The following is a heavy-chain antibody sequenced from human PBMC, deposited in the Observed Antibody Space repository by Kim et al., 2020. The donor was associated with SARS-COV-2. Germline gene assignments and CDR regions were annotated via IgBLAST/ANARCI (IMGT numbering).Heavy chain of an antibody. V-gene: IGHV3-21*01. CDR3: ARGSAAGTEFDS. J-gene: IGHJ4*02. Sequence: YSATSVKARLTISRDNAKSSLYLQMSSRGAEDTAVYYCARGSAAGTEFDSWGQGTLVTVSS. D-gene: IGHD6-13*01.